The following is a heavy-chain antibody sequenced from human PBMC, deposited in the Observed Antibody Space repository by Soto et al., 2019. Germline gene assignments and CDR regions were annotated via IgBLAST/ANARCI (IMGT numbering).Heavy chain of an antibody. J-gene: IGHJ4*02. V-gene: IGHV4-30-4*01. CDR2: IYYSGST. D-gene: IGHD4-17*01. CDR1: GGSISSGDYY. CDR3: ARALTTVGGFDY. Sequence: SETLSLTCTVSGGSISSGDYYWSWIRQPPGKGLEWIGYIYYSGSTYYNPSLKSRVTISVDTSKNQFSLKLSSVTAADTAVYYCARALTTVGGFDYWGQGTLVTVSS.